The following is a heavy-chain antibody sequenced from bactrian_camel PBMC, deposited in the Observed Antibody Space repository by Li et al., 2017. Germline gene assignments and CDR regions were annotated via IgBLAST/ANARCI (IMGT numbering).Heavy chain of an antibody. CDR1: GFTFSRYY. CDR2: IDRDGSTQ. J-gene: IGHJ4*01. CDR3: ATRPLGGGSY. V-gene: IGHV3-2*01. Sequence: VQLVESGGGSVQAGRSLTLSCSASGFTFSRYYMAWVRQAPGKGLEWVSRIDRDGSTQTYAESLKGRFTISRGNAKTTLYLQMNSLKTEDTAMYYCATRPLGGGSYWGQGTQVTVS. D-gene: IGHD2*01.